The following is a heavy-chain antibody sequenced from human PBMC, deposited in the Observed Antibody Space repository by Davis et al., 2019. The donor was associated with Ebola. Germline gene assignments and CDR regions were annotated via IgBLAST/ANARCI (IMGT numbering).Heavy chain of an antibody. D-gene: IGHD3-22*01. CDR1: GYTFSSYW. CDR2: IYPGDSDT. J-gene: IGHJ3*02. CDR3: ARQVYYYDSSGYYKPSGAFDI. V-gene: IGHV5-51*01. Sequence: GGSLRLSCKGSGYTFSSYWIGWVRQMPGKGLEWMGIIYPGDSDTRYSPSFQGQVTISADKSISTAYLQWSSLKASDTAMYYCARQVYYYDSSGYYKPSGAFDIWGQGTMVTVSS.